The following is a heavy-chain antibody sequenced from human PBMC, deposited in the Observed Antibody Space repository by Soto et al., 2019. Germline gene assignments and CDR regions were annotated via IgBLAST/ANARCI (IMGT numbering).Heavy chain of an antibody. CDR3: AGGGSGYVGN. CDR1: GFTFSSYW. J-gene: IGHJ4*02. V-gene: IGHV3-74*01. D-gene: IGHD1-26*01. CDR2: INSDGSST. Sequence: EVQLVESGGGLVQPGGSLRLSCAASGFTFSSYWMHWVRQAPGKGLVWVSRINSDGSSTNYADSVKGRFTLSRDNAKNTLYLQVNSLRAEDTAVYYCAGGGSGYVGNWGQGTLITVSS.